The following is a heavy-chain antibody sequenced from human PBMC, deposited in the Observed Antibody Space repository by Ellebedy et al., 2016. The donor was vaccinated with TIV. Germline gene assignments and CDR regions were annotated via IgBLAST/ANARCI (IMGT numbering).Heavy chain of an antibody. CDR2: ISAYNGNT. CDR1: GYTLSNYG. D-gene: IGHD3-10*01. J-gene: IGHJ6*02. V-gene: IGHV1-18*01. Sequence: ASVKVSCXASGYTLSNYGISWVRLGPGQGLEWMGWISAYNGNTNYAQKVQGRVTMTTDTSTSTAYMELRSLRSDDTAVYYCARSGWFGELDYGMDVWGQGTTVTVSS. CDR3: ARSGWFGELDYGMDV.